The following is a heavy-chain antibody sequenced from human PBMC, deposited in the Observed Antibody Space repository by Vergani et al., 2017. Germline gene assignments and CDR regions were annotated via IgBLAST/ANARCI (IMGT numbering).Heavy chain of an antibody. D-gene: IGHD3-3*01. V-gene: IGHV3-21*02. Sequence: VQLVESGGGLVKPGGSLRLSCGASGFTFKNNTMTWVRQSPGKGLEWVSSITSTGATINYADSVKGRFTISRDNAKNSLYLQMNSLRAEDTAVYYCARETNKGRTYYDFWSGYPDYWGQGTLVTVSS. CDR3: ARETNKGRTYYDFWSGYPDY. CDR1: GFTFKNNT. J-gene: IGHJ4*02. CDR2: ITSTGATI.